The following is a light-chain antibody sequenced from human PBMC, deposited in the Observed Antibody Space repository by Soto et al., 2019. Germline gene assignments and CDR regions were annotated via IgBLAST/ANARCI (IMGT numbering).Light chain of an antibody. CDR2: EVT. V-gene: IGLV2-14*01. CDR1: SSDIGAYDY. Sequence: QSVLTQPASVSGSPGQSITISCTGTSSDIGAYDYVSWYQQYPGRVPKLLIHEVTNRPSGVSDRFSGSKSGNTASLTISGLQAEDEADYYCSSYTSSSTLLYVFGTGTKVTVL. CDR3: SSYTSSSTLLYV. J-gene: IGLJ1*01.